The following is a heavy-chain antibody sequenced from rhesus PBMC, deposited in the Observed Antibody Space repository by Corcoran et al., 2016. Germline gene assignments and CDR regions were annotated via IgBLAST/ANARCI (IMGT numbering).Heavy chain of an antibody. V-gene: IGHV3S5*01. Sequence: GGSLKLSCAASGFTFSSYGMSWVRQAPGKGLEWVSAINSGGGSTYYADSVKGRFTISRDNSKNTLSLQMNSLRAEDTAVYYCAKVVYPSDCYSGYRGWYFDYWGQGVLVTVSS. D-gene: IGHD5-24*01. J-gene: IGHJ4*01. CDR3: AKVVYPSDCYSGYRGWYFDY. CDR1: GFTFSSYG. CDR2: INSGGGST.